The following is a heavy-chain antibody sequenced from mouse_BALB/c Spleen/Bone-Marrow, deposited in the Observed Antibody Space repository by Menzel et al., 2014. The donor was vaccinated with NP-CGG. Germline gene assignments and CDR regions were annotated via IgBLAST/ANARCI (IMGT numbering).Heavy chain of an antibody. D-gene: IGHD2-3*01. CDR2: IRSKAKNRVI. V-gene: IGHV6-6*01. J-gene: IGHJ3*01. CDR3: TRGNFYDGYS. CDR1: GFTFSDAW. Sequence: EVMLVESGGGLVQPGGSMKLSCAASGFTFSDAWMDWVRQSPEKGLEWVAEIRSKAKNRVIYYAESVKGRFTISRDDSKRSVYLQMNSLRAEDTGIYYCTRGNFYDGYSWGQGTLVTVSA.